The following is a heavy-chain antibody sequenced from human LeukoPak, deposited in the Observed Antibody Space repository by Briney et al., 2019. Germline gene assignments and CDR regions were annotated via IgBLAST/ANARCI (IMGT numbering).Heavy chain of an antibody. CDR1: GFTFSSYA. CDR3: ARDPLGYCSSTSCPEDGY. D-gene: IGHD2-2*01. V-gene: IGHV3-48*04. Sequence: PGGSLRLSCAASGFTFSSYAMSWVRQAPGKGLEWVSYISSSGSTIYYADSVKGRFTISRDSAKNSLYLQMNSLRAEDTAVYYCARDPLGYCSSTSCPEDGYWGQGTLVTVSS. CDR2: ISSSGSTI. J-gene: IGHJ4*02.